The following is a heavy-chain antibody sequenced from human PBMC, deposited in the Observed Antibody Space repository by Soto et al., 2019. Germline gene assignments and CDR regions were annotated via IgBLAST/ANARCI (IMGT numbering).Heavy chain of an antibody. CDR3: AREYYYGSGSYFDY. J-gene: IGHJ4*02. D-gene: IGHD3-10*01. CDR2: IYYSGSI. V-gene: IGHV4-59*01. CDR1: GGSISSYY. Sequence: SETLSLTCTVSGGSISSYYWSWIRQPPGKGLEWIGYIYYSGSINYNPSLKSRVTISVDTSKKQFSLKLSSVTAADTAVYYCAREYYYGSGSYFDYWGQGTLVTVSA.